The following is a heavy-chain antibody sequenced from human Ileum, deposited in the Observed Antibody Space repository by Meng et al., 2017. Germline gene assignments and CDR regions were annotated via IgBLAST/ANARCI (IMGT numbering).Heavy chain of an antibody. CDR2: IYYDGNT. V-gene: IGHV4-30-4*01. CDR3: AREFYVDTAMVIDS. D-gene: IGHD5-18*01. CDR1: GDSPTGVNTQ. Sequence: QVQLQESGPGLVKPSQTLSLTCTVSGDSPTGVNTQCSWIRQSPGKGPEYIGYIYYDGNTYYNPSLKSRLIISIDTSRNEFSLRLNSVTAADTAVYYCAREFYVDTAMVIDSWGQGTLVTVSS. J-gene: IGHJ4*02.